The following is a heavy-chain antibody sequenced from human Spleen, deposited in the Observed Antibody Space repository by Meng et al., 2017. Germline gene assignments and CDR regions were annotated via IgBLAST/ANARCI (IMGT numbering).Heavy chain of an antibody. D-gene: IGHD6-13*01. J-gene: IGHJ5*02. CDR1: GFTFRTYG. Sequence: EVQLVESGGGLVQPGGSLRLSCAASGFTFRTYGMHGVRQAPGKGLVWVSRINNDGGSRNYADSVKGRFTIARDNAKNTLYLQMNSLRAEDTAVYYCARGGIATTGTSAWGQGTLVTVSS. CDR3: ARGGIATTGTSA. V-gene: IGHV3-74*01. CDR2: INNDGGSR.